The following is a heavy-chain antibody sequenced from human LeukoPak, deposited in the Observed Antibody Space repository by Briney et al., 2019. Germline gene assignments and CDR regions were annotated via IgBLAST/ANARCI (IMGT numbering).Heavy chain of an antibody. Sequence: GASVKVSCKASGYTFTSYDINWVRQATGQGLEWMGWMNPNSGNTGYAQKFQGRVTITRNTSISTAYMELSSLRSDDTAVYHCARVFNDYSTKYYYYYMDVWGEGTTVTVSS. CDR3: ARVFNDYSTKYYYYYMDV. D-gene: IGHD4-11*01. CDR2: MNPNSGNT. CDR1: GYTFTSYD. J-gene: IGHJ6*03. V-gene: IGHV1-8*03.